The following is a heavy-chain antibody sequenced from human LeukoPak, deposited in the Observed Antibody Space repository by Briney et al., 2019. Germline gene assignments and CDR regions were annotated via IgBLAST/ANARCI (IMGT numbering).Heavy chain of an antibody. CDR1: GFTFSSYS. CDR3: ARDQELLSSGDY. J-gene: IGHJ4*02. V-gene: IGHV3-21*01. D-gene: IGHD3-22*01. Sequence: GGSLRLSCAASGFTFSSYSMNWVRQAPGKGLEWVSSISSSSSYIYYADSVKGRFTISRDNAKNSLYLQMNSLRAEDTAVYYCARDQELLSSGDYWGQGTLVTVSS. CDR2: ISSSSSYI.